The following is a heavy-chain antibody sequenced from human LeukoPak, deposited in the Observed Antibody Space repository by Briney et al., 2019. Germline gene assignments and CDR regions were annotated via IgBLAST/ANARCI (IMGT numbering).Heavy chain of an antibody. CDR1: GGSIRSYY. V-gene: IGHV4-59*01. D-gene: IGHD3-10*01. Sequence: SETLSLTCTVSGGSIRSYYWSWVRQPPGQTLERIGYIYSTGSTNYNPSLKSRVTFSVAKSKNQFSLKLSSVTAADTAVYYCARGTEEFGELLKVWGQGTLVTVSS. J-gene: IGHJ4*02. CDR3: ARGTEEFGELLKV. CDR2: IYSTGST.